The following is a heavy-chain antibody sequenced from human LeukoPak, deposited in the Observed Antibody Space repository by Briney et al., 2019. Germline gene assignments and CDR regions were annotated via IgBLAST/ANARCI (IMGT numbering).Heavy chain of an antibody. Sequence: PGGSLRLSCAASGFTFSTYSMNWVRQAPGKGLHWVSSISGSSIYIYYADSVKGRFTISRDNAKNSLYLQMNSLRAEDTAVYYCARDPPYYDSSGYYYDYWGQGTLVTVSS. J-gene: IGHJ4*02. D-gene: IGHD3-22*01. CDR2: ISGSSIYI. CDR3: ARDPPYYDSSGYYYDY. CDR1: GFTFSTYS. V-gene: IGHV3-21*01.